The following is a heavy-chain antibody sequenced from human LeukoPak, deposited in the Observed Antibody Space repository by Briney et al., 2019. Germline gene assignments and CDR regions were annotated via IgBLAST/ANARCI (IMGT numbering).Heavy chain of an antibody. J-gene: IGHJ4*02. V-gene: IGHV3-64D*06. CDR1: GFTFSTSA. CDR3: VKLPYSDTSAYYVDY. Sequence: GSLRLSCSASGFTFSTSAIHWVRQAPGKGLEYASAISSNGGSTYYAGSVKGRFTISRDNSKNTLSLQMSSLRPEDTSVYYCVKLPYSDTSAYYVDYWGQGTLVTVSS. CDR2: ISSNGGST. D-gene: IGHD3-22*01.